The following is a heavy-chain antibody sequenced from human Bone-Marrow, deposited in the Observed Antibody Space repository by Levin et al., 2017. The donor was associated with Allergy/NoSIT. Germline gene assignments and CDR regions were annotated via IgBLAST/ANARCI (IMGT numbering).Heavy chain of an antibody. CDR2: ITWNSVDV. D-gene: IGHD3-22*01. CDR3: ARDMIAARPYYGMDV. J-gene: IGHJ6*02. CDR1: GFTFDDHA. V-gene: IGHV3-9*01. Sequence: GGSLRLSCVVSGFTFDDHAMHWVRQGPGRGLEWVSAITWNSVDVAYADSVKGRFTISRDNAKNSLYLEMRDLRPEDTAVYYCARDMIAARPYYGMDVWGRGTAVTVFS.